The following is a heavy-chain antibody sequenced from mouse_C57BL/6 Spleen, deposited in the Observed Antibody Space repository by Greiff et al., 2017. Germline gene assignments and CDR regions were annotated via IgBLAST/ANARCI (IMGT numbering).Heavy chain of an antibody. J-gene: IGHJ2*01. CDR2: IYPGSGSS. CDR3: ARSNYGTDYFDY. CDR1: GYTFTSYW. D-gene: IGHD1-1*01. Sequence: QVQLQQSGAELVKPGASVKMSCKASGYTFTSYWITWVKQRPGQGLEWIGDIYPGSGSSNYNEKFKSKATLTVDTSSSTAYMQLSSLTSEDSAVYYCARSNYGTDYFDYWGQGTTLTVSS. V-gene: IGHV1-55*01.